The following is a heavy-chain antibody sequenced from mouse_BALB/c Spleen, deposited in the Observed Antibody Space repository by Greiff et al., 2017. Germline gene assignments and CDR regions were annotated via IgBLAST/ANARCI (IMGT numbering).Heavy chain of an antibody. V-gene: IGHV5-6-5*01. CDR3: ARGRDYYGYFYAMDY. Sequence: EVKVVESGGGLVKPGGSLKLSCAASGFTFSSYAMSWVRQTPEKRLEWVASISSGGSTYYPDSVKGRFTISRDNARNILYLQMSSLRSEDTAMYYCARGRDYYGYFYAMDYWGQGTSVTVSS. CDR2: ISSGGST. D-gene: IGHD1-2*01. CDR1: GFTFSSYA. J-gene: IGHJ4*01.